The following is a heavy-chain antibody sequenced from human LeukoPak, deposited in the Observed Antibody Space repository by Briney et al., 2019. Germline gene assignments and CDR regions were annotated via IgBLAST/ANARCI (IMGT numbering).Heavy chain of an antibody. D-gene: IGHD6-19*01. CDR1: GFTFSSYS. CDR3: ARHVLVAGTGDYYYYYMDV. J-gene: IGHJ6*03. Sequence: GGSLRLSCAASGFTFSSYSMNWVRQAPGKGLERVSSISSSSSYIYYADSVKGRFTISRDNAKNSLYLQMNSLRAEDTAVYYCARHVLVAGTGDYYYYYMDVWGKGTTVTISS. CDR2: ISSSSSYI. V-gene: IGHV3-21*01.